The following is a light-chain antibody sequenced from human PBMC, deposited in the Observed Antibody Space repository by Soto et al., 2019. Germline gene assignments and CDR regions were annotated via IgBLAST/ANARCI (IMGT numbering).Light chain of an antibody. CDR1: RNDIGAYEF. CDR3: KSYAGSNTYV. V-gene: IGLV2-8*01. CDR2: EVV. J-gene: IGLJ1*01. Sequence: QPALTQPSSASASPGQSVTISCTGTRNDIGAYEFVSWYQHHPGKAPKLIIYEVVQRPSGVPDRFSGSKSGNTASLTVSGLQAADEADYYCKSYAGSNTYVFGTGTKVTVL.